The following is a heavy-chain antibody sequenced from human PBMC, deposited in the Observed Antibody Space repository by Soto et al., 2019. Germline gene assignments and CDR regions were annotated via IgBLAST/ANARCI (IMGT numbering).Heavy chain of an antibody. D-gene: IGHD5-18*01. J-gene: IGHJ1*01. CDR2: ISYDGSNK. CDR1: GFTFSSYA. Sequence: QVQLVESGGDVVQPGRSLRLSCAASGFTFSSYAMHWVRQAPGKGLEWVAVISYDGSNKYYADSVKGRFTISRDNSKNTLYLQMNSLRAEDTAVYYCATRPSSGSWIQLWFYFQHWGQGTLVTVSS. CDR3: ATRPSSGSWIQLWFYFQH. V-gene: IGHV3-30-3*01.